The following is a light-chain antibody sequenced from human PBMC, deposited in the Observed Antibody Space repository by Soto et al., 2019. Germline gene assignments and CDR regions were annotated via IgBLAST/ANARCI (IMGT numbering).Light chain of an antibody. CDR1: QSISSW. CDR3: QQYNNYWT. Sequence: DIQMTQSPSTLSASVGCRLTITCRASQSISSWLAWYQQKPGKAPKALIYDASSLESGVPSRFLVSGSATEFTLTISSLKPDDFATHDCQQYNNYWTFCQGTKVDIK. CDR2: DAS. V-gene: IGKV1-5*01. J-gene: IGKJ1*01.